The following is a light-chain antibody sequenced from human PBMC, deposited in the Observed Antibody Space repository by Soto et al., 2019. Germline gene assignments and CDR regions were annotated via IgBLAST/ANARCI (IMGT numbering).Light chain of an antibody. V-gene: IGLV2-8*01. CDR1: KNDIGVYDF. J-gene: IGLJ1*01. CDR3: KSYAGSNTYV. Sequence: LAQPPSASGSPGQSVTISCTGTKNDIGVYDFVSWYQHHPGKAPRLIIYEIVQRPSGVPDRFSGSKSGNTASLTVSGLQAADEADYFCKSYAGSNTYVFGSGTRSPS. CDR2: EIV.